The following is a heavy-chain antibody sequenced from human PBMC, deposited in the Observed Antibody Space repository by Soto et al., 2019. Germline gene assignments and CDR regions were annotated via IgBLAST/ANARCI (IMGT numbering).Heavy chain of an antibody. J-gene: IGHJ4*02. Sequence: GGSLRLSCAASGFTFSSYAMHWVRQAPGEGLEYVSAISSNGGSTYYANSVKGRFTISRDNSKNTLYLQMGSLRAEDMAVYYCARVSYYDSSGPFDYWGQGTLVTVSS. CDR1: GFTFSSYA. CDR2: ISSNGGST. CDR3: ARVSYYDSSGPFDY. D-gene: IGHD3-22*01. V-gene: IGHV3-64*01.